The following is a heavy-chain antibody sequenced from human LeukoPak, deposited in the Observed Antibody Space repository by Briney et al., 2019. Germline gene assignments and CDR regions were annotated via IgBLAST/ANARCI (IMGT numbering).Heavy chain of an antibody. CDR2: INPNSGGT. J-gene: IGHJ4*02. CDR1: GYTFTGYY. CDR3: ARPYCNGGSCPPQ. V-gene: IGHV1-2*06. D-gene: IGHD2-15*01. Sequence: ASVKVSCKASGYTFTGYYMHWVRQAPGQGLERMGRINPNSGGTNYAQKFQGRVTMTRDTSISTAYMELSRLRSDDTAVYYCARPYCNGGSCPPQWGQGTLVTVSS.